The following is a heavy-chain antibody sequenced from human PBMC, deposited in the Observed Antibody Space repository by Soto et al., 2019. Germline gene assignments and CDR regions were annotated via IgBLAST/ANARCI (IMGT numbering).Heavy chain of an antibody. Sequence: PSETLSLTCAVYGGSFSGYYWSRMRQPPGKGLEWIGEINHSGSTNYNPPLKSRVTISVDTSKNQFSLKLSSVTAADTAVYYCARVDYDFWSGYYTYFDYWGQGTLVTVSS. D-gene: IGHD3-3*01. V-gene: IGHV4-34*01. CDR2: INHSGST. CDR1: GGSFSGYY. J-gene: IGHJ4*02. CDR3: ARVDYDFWSGYYTYFDY.